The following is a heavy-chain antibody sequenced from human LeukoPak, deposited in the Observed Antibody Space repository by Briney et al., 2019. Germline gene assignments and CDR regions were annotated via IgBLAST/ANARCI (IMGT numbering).Heavy chain of an antibody. CDR1: GGSISSYY. CDR2: IYTSGIT. J-gene: IGHJ4*02. Sequence: PSETLSLTCTVSGGSISSYYWSWIRQPPGKGLEWIGYIYTSGITNYNPSLKSRVTIPVDTSKNQFSLKLTSVTAADTAVYYCARRLDDWGQGTLVTVSS. V-gene: IGHV4-4*08. CDR3: ARRLDD.